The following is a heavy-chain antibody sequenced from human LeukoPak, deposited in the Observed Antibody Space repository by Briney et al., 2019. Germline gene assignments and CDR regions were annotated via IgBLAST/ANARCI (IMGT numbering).Heavy chain of an antibody. CDR1: GGSISSSTYY. CDR2: IYYSGST. J-gene: IGHJ3*02. V-gene: IGHV4-39*07. CDR3: ARAYIYGSRLNAFAI. Sequence: SETLSLTCTVSGGSISSSTYYWGWIRQPPGKGLEWIGSIYYSGSTYYNPSLKSRVTISVDTSKNQFSLKLSSVTAADTAVYYCARAYIYGSRLNAFAIWGQGTMVTVSS. D-gene: IGHD5-18*01.